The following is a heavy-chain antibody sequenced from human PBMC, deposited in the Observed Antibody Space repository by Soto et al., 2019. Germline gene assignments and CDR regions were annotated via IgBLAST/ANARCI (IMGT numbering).Heavy chain of an antibody. J-gene: IGHJ4*02. CDR1: GFTFSSYS. V-gene: IGHV3-21*01. CDR2: ISSSSSYI. CDR3: ARDYSSEFYFDY. D-gene: IGHD3-22*01. Sequence: EVQLVESGGGLVKPGGSLRLSCAASGFTFSSYSMNWVRQAPGKGLEWVSSISSSSSYIYYADSVRGRFTISRDNAKNSLYLQMNSLRAEDTAVYYCARDYSSEFYFDYWGQGTLVTVSS.